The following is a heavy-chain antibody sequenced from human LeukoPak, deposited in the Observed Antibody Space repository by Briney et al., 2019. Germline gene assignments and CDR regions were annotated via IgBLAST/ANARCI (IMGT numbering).Heavy chain of an antibody. CDR2: IYYSGSA. CDR3: ARGRLLDV. CDR1: GGSFSGYY. Sequence: SETLSLTCAVYGGSFSGYYWSWIRQHPGKGLEWIGYIYYSGSAYYNPSLKSRVTISVDSSKNQFSLMLSSVTAADTAVYYCARGRLLDVWGQGTTVTVSS. V-gene: IGHV4-31*11. D-gene: IGHD1-1*01. J-gene: IGHJ6*02.